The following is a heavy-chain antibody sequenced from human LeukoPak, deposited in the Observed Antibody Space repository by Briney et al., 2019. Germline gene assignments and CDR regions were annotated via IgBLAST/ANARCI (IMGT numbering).Heavy chain of an antibody. CDR2: ISSSGSTI. Sequence: GGSLRLSCAASGFTFSNYEMNWVRQAPGKGLEWVSYISSSGSTIYYGDSVKGRFTISRDNSKNTLYLQMNSLRAEDTAVYYCAKDRRAGSYDYWGQGTLVTVSS. CDR1: GFTFSNYE. J-gene: IGHJ4*02. V-gene: IGHV3-48*03. D-gene: IGHD3-10*01. CDR3: AKDRRAGSYDY.